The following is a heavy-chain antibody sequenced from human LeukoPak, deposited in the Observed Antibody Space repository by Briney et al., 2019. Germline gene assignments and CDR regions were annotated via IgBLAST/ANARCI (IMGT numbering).Heavy chain of an antibody. V-gene: IGHV1-3*01. CDR1: GYTFTSYA. D-gene: IGHD6-13*01. Sequence: ASVKVSCKASGYTFTSYAMHWVRQAPGQRLEWMGWINAGNGNTKYSQKFQGRVTITRDTSASTAYMELSSLRSEDTAVYYCARDDLIAAAAHFDYWGQGTLVTVSS. CDR2: INAGNGNT. CDR3: ARDDLIAAAAHFDY. J-gene: IGHJ4*02.